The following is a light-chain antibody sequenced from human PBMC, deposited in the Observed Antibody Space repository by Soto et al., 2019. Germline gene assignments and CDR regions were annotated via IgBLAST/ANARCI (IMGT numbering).Light chain of an antibody. CDR3: NSYTSSSTYV. Sequence: QSALTQPASVSGSPGQSITISCTGTSSDVGGYNYVSWYQQHPGKAPKLMIYEVSNRHSGVSNRFSGSKSGNTASLTISGLQAEDEADYYCNSYTSSSTYVFGTGTKLTVL. V-gene: IGLV2-14*01. CDR1: SSDVGGYNY. J-gene: IGLJ1*01. CDR2: EVS.